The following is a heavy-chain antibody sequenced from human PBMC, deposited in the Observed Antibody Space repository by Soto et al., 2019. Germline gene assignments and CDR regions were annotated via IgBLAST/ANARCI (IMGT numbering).Heavy chain of an antibody. CDR3: ARDDSSRWYMETEVFDY. D-gene: IGHD6-13*01. CDR2: IYHSGST. CDR1: GYSISSGYY. Sequence: SETLSLTCAVSGYSISSGYYWGWIRQPPGKGLEWIGSIYHSGSTYYNPSLKSRVTISVDTSKNQFSLKLSSVTAADTAVYYCARDDSSRWYMETEVFDYWGQGTLVTVYS. J-gene: IGHJ4*02. V-gene: IGHV4-38-2*02.